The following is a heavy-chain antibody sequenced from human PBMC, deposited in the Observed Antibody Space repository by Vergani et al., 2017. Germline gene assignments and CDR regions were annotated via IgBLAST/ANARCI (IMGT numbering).Heavy chain of an antibody. CDR3: TKASGYSSGWYGVD. V-gene: IGHV3-73*02. CDR2: IRSKANSYAT. Sequence: EVQLVESGGGLVQPGGSLKLSCAASGFTFSGSAMHWVRQASGKGLEWVGRIRSKANSYATAYAASVKGRVTISRDDSKNTAYLQMNSLKTEDTAVYYCTKASGYSSGWYGVDWGQGTLVTVSS. J-gene: IGHJ4*02. D-gene: IGHD6-19*01. CDR1: GFTFSGSA.